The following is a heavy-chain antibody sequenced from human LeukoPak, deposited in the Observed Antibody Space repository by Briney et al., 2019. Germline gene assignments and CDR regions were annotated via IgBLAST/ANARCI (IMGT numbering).Heavy chain of an antibody. CDR2: INQDGSAK. CDR1: GFRFSSYW. Sequence: PGGSLRLSCAASGFRFSSYWMSWVRQAPGKGLEWVANINQDGSAKYYVDSVKGRFTISRDNAKNSLYLQMNSLRAEDTAVYYCARDGHPFDLWGQGTLVTVAS. J-gene: IGHJ4*02. CDR3: ARDGHPFDL. V-gene: IGHV3-7*01.